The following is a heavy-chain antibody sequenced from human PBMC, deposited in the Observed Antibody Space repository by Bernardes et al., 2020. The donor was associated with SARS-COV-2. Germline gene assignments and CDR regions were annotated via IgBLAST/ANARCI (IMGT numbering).Heavy chain of an antibody. CDR2: INWNGGST. CDR1: GFTFDDYG. CDR3: ARVVPAAPPYYYYYMDV. Sequence: GGSLRLSCAASGFTFDDYGMSWVRQAPGKGLEWVSGINWNGGSTGYADSVKGRFTISRDNAKNSLYLQMNSLRAEDTALYYCARVVPAAPPYYYYYMDVWGKGTTVTVSS. J-gene: IGHJ6*03. V-gene: IGHV3-20*04. D-gene: IGHD2-2*01.